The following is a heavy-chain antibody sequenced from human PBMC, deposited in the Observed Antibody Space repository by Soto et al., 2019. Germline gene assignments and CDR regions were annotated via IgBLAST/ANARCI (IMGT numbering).Heavy chain of an antibody. D-gene: IGHD6-6*01. Sequence: VGSLRLSCAASGFTFSSYGMHWVRQAPGKGLEWVAVISYDGSNKYYADSVKGRLTISRDNSKNTLYLQMNSLRAEDTAVYYCAKGEGTGSSSSDYYYYGMDVWGQGTTVTVSS. CDR3: AKGEGTGSSSSDYYYYGMDV. CDR1: GFTFSSYG. J-gene: IGHJ6*02. CDR2: ISYDGSNK. V-gene: IGHV3-30*18.